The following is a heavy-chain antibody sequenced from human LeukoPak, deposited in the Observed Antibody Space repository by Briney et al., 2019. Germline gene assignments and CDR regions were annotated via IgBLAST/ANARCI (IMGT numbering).Heavy chain of an antibody. D-gene: IGHD2-2*01. CDR3: AKDRAALPVTTYNFDF. J-gene: IGHJ4*02. Sequence: GGSLRLSSAASAISFSDYSMNWVRPAPGKGRQWVAFIIGSGTGTYYADSVRGRFTISRDNSKNTLYLQMNNLGAEDTAVYYCAKDRAALPVTTYNFDFWGQGTLVTVSS. CDR2: IIGSGTGT. CDR1: AISFSDYS. V-gene: IGHV3-23*01.